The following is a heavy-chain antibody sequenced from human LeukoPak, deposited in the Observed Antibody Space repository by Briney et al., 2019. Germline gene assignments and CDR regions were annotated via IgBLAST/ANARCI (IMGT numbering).Heavy chain of an antibody. J-gene: IGHJ4*02. V-gene: IGHV3-23*01. CDR3: AKDRGFWANVLRFLEWLLDFDY. Sequence: SGGSLRLSCAASGFTVSSNYMSWVRQAPGKGLEWVSAISGSGGSTYYADSVKGRFTISRDNSKNTLYLQMNSLRAEDTAVYYCAKDRGFWANVLRFLEWLLDFDYWGQGTLVTVSS. CDR1: GFTVSSNY. CDR2: ISGSGGST. D-gene: IGHD3-3*01.